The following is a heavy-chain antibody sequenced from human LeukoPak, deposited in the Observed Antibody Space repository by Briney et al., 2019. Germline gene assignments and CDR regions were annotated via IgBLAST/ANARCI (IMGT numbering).Heavy chain of an antibody. V-gene: IGHV1-2*02. CDR1: GYTFTGYY. D-gene: IGHD3-10*01. CDR2: INPNSGGT. CDR3: AREAVRGVIITTRRIDY. Sequence: ASVKVSCKASGYTFTGYYMHWVRQAPGQGLEWMGWINPNSGGTNYAQKFQGRVTMTRDTSISTAYMELSRLRSDDTAVYYCAREAVRGVIITTRRIDYWGQGTLVTVSS. J-gene: IGHJ4*02.